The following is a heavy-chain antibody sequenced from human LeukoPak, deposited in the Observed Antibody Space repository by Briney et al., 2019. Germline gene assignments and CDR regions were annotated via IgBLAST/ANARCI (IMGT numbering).Heavy chain of an antibody. J-gene: IGHJ2*01. D-gene: IGHD2-15*01. V-gene: IGHV3-21*01. CDR1: GFTFSSYS. Sequence: PGGSLRLSCAASGFTFSSYSMNWVRQAPGKGLEWVSSISSSSSYIYYADSVKGRFTISRDNAKNSLYLQMNSLRAEDTAVYYCATRGYCSGGSCYQNWYFDLWGRGTLVTVSS. CDR2: ISSSSSYI. CDR3: ATRGYCSGGSCYQNWYFDL.